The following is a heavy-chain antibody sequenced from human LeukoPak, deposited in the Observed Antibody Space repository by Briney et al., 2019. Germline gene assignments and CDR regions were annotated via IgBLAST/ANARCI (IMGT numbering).Heavy chain of an antibody. V-gene: IGHV3-11*01. CDR1: GFTFSDYY. CDR3: ARSYGSGRYYIEPFDY. Sequence: PGGSLRLSCAASGFTFSDYYMSWIRQAPGKGLEWVSYISSSGSTIYYADSVKGRFTISRDNAKNSLYLQMNSLRAEDTAVYYCARSYGSGRYYIEPFDYWGQGTLVTVSS. CDR2: ISSSGSTI. J-gene: IGHJ4*02. D-gene: IGHD3-10*01.